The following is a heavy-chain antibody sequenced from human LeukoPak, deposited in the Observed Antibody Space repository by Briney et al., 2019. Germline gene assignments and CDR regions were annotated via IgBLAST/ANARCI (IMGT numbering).Heavy chain of an antibody. V-gene: IGHV3-15*01. J-gene: IGHJ4*02. Sequence: GGSLRLSCAVSGFTFSNAWMNWVRQAPGKGLEWVGRIKTRTDGGTTDYAAPVKGRFTISRDDSNNTLYLHMNSLKTEDTAVYHCTTEARYDSSGCLNWGQGTLVTVSS. CDR3: TTEARYDSSGCLN. CDR1: GFTFSNAW. CDR2: IKTRTDGGTT. D-gene: IGHD3-22*01.